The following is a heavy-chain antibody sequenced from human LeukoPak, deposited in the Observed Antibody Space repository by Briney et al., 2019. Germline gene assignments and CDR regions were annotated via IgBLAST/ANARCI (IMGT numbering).Heavy chain of an antibody. V-gene: IGHV1-69*01. D-gene: IGHD6-19*01. CDR1: GGTFSSYA. CDR3: ARVAAVSGNTGYFDY. Sequence: ASVKVSCKASGGTFSSYAISWVRQAPGQGLEWMGEIIPTFGTTNYAQKFQGRVTITADDSTSTAYMELSSLRSEDTAVYYCARVAAVSGNTGYFDYWGQGTLVTVSS. J-gene: IGHJ4*02. CDR2: IIPTFGTT.